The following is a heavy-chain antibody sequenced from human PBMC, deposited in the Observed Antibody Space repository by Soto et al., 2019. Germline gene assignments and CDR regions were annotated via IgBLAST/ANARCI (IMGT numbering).Heavy chain of an antibody. CDR1: GGSISAYH. Sequence: QVQLQESGPGLVKPSETLSLTCTVSGGSISAYHWGWIRQSPGKGLEWIGFVYDTGRTNYNPSLRNRVTISIDTSKSQFSLRLDSVTAADAAVYYCASGGGNLPLPHARQIYYWYNMEVWGKGTTVNVSS. V-gene: IGHV4-59*08. CDR2: VYDTGRT. J-gene: IGHJ6*03. D-gene: IGHD3-22*01. CDR3: ASGGGNLPLPHARQIYYWYNMEV.